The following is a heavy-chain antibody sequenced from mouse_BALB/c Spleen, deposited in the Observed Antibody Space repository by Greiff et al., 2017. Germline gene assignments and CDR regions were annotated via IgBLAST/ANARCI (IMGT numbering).Heavy chain of an antibody. V-gene: IGHV2-4-1*01. CDR1: GFSLTSYG. Sequence: VQRVESGPGLVQPSQSLSITCTVSGFSLTSYGVHWVRQSPGKGLEWLGVIWSGGSTDYNAAFISRLSISKDNSKSQVFFKMNSLQADDTAIYYCAVAGPYYYAMDYWGQGTSVTVSS. J-gene: IGHJ4*01. CDR3: AVAGPYYYAMDY. CDR2: IWSGGST. D-gene: IGHD3-3*01.